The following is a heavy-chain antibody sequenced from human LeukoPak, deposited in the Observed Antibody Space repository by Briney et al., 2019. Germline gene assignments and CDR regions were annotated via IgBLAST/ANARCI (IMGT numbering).Heavy chain of an antibody. CDR2: INHSGST. CDR1: GGSFSGYY. D-gene: IGHD4-17*01. Sequence: SETLSLTCAVYGGSFSGYYWSWIRQPPGKGLEWIGEINHSGSTNYNPSLKSRVTISVDTSKNQFSLKLSSVTAADTAVYYCARRRLTVTTDYYYYMDVWGKGTTVTISS. J-gene: IGHJ6*03. V-gene: IGHV4-34*01. CDR3: ARRRLTVTTDYYYYMDV.